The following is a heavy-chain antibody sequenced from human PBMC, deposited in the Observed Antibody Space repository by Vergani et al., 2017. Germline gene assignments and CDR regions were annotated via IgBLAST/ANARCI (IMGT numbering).Heavy chain of an antibody. CDR3: AKGNGGSYVYSGYYMDV. D-gene: IGHD5-18*01. J-gene: IGHJ6*03. V-gene: IGHV3-30*18. CDR2: ISYDGSNK. Sequence: QVQLVASGGGVVQPGRSLRLSCAASGCTFSSYGMHWVRQAPGKGLEWVAGISYDGSNKYYADPVEGRFTISRNKSDNALYLQMNSLRAEDTAVYYCAKGNGGSYVYSGYYMDVWGKGTTVTVSS. CDR1: GCTFSSYG.